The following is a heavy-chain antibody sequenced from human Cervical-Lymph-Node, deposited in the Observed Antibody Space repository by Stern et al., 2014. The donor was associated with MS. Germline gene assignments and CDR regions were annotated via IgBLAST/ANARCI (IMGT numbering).Heavy chain of an antibody. CDR2: TWYRGSDT. D-gene: IGHD6-19*01. CDR3: ARSMYQWLRPQGNK. CDR1: GFALSSFG. V-gene: IGHV3-33*01. Sequence: QLVESGGGVVPPGRSLRLSCAASGFALSSFGMHWVRQAPGKGLAWVAVTWYRGSDTYYGDSVKGRFTISRDNSKNTLYLDMNSLRAEDTAVYFCARSMYQWLRPQGNKWGQGTMVTVSS. J-gene: IGHJ3*01.